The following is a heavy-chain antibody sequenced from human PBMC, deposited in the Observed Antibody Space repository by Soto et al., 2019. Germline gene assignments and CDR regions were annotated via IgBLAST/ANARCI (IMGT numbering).Heavy chain of an antibody. Sequence: QLQLQESGPGLVKPSETLSLTCTVSGGSISSSSYYWGWIRQPPGKGLEWIGSIYYSGSTYYNPSLKRRVTISVDTSKNQFSLKLSSVTAADTAVYYCARHAITMVRGATVYGTNWFDPWGQGTLVTVSS. CDR2: IYYSGST. D-gene: IGHD3-10*01. J-gene: IGHJ5*02. CDR3: ARHAITMVRGATVYGTNWFDP. CDR1: GGSISSSSYY. V-gene: IGHV4-39*01.